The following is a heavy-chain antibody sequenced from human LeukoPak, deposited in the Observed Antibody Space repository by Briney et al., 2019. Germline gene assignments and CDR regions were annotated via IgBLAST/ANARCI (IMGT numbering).Heavy chain of an antibody. CDR2: IIPIFGTA. D-gene: IGHD6-19*01. V-gene: IGHV1-69*06. J-gene: IGHJ4*02. Sequence: SVKVSCKASGGTFSSYAISWVRQAPGQGLEWMGGIIPIFGTANYAQKFQGRVTITADKSTSTAYMELSSLRSDDTALYYCARVCASGWCHFDYWGQGTLVTVSS. CDR1: GGTFSSYA. CDR3: ARVCASGWCHFDY.